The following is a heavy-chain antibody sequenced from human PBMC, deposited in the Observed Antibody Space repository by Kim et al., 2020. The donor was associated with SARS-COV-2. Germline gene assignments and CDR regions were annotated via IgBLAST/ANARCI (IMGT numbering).Heavy chain of an antibody. CDR3: ARVRGSGSYSGDFDY. J-gene: IGHJ4*02. Sequence: PPLRGRVTMSVDTSKNQFSLKLSSVTAADTAVYYCARVRGSGSYSGDFDYWGQGIQVTVSS. V-gene: IGHV4-4*07. D-gene: IGHD1-26*01.